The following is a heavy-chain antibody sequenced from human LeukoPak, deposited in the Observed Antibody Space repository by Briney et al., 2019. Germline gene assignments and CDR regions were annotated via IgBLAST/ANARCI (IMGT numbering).Heavy chain of an antibody. CDR3: ARDPTSFYYYSMDV. V-gene: IGHV1-2*02. CDR2: INPKSGGT. CDR1: GYTFTDYF. J-gene: IGHJ6*03. Sequence: ASVKVSCKASGYTFTDYFPHWMRETPGQGPEWRGWINPKSGGTSYAQSFQGRVTMTRDTSISTVYMELNRLRSDDTAVYYCARDPTSFYYYSMDVWGNGTTVIVSS.